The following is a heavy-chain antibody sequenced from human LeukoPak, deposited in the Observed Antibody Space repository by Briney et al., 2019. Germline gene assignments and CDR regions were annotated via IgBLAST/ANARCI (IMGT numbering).Heavy chain of an antibody. D-gene: IGHD6-13*01. CDR2: INHSGST. J-gene: IGHJ5*02. CDR3: ARHSSSWYSDWFDP. Sequence: LETLSLTCTVSGYSISSGYYWGWIRQPPGKGLEWIGEINHSGSTNYNPSLKSRVTISVDTSKNQFSLKLSSVTAADTAVYYCARHSSSWYSDWFDPWGQGTLVTVSS. V-gene: IGHV4-38-2*02. CDR1: GYSISSGYY.